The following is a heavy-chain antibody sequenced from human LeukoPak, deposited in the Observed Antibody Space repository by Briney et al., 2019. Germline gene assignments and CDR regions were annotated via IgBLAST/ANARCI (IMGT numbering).Heavy chain of an antibody. CDR2: ISYDGSNK. D-gene: IGHD3-3*01. CDR1: GFTFSRYG. Sequence: GGSLRLSCAASGFTFSRYGMHWVRQAPGKGLEWVAVISYDGSNKYYADSVKGRFTISRDNSKNTLYLQMNSLRAEDTAVYYCAKDWRYGYYFDYWGQGTLVTVSS. V-gene: IGHV3-30*18. CDR3: AKDWRYGYYFDY. J-gene: IGHJ4*02.